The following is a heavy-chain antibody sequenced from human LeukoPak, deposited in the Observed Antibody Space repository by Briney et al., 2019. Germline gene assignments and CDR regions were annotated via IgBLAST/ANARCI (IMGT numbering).Heavy chain of an antibody. J-gene: IGHJ4*02. V-gene: IGHV4-39*07. Sequence: NSSETLSLTCTVSGASIISETYYWGWIRQPPGKGLEWIGSIYYSGSTYYSPSLKSRVTMSVDTSTNQFSLKLISVTAADTALYYCARNFYASSGYYLDDFYFDFWGQGTLVTVSS. CDR3: ARNFYASSGYYLDDFYFDF. D-gene: IGHD3-22*01. CDR2: IYYSGST. CDR1: GASIISETYY.